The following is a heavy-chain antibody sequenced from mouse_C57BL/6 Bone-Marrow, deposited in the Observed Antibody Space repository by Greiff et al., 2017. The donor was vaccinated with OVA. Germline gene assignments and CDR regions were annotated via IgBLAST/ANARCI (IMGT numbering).Heavy chain of an antibody. V-gene: IGHV7-1*01. CDR3: AREDYGYWYFDV. J-gene: IGHJ1*03. CDR1: GFTFSDFY. CDR2: SRNKANDYTT. D-gene: IGHD1-1*02. Sequence: EVMLVESGGGLVQSGRSLRLSCATSGFTFSDFYMEWVRQAPGKGLEWIAASRNKANDYTTEYSASVKGRFIVSRDTSQSILYLQMNALRAEDTAIYYCAREDYGYWYFDVWGTGTTVTVSS.